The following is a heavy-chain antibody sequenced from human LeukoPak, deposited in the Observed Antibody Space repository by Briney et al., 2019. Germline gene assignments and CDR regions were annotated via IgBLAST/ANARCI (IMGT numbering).Heavy chain of an antibody. J-gene: IGHJ4*02. V-gene: IGHV3-64D*09. CDR2: ISGNGRNT. Sequence: GGSRRPSCSASASSFSSHGMHWGRQAPGKGLEYVSGISGNGRNTNYADSVKGRFTISRDNSKNTLYLQMSSLRIEDTAVYYCVKLSSRVVPPIDYWGQGTLVTVSS. D-gene: IGHD2-2*01. CDR3: VKLSSRVVPPIDY. CDR1: ASSFSSHG.